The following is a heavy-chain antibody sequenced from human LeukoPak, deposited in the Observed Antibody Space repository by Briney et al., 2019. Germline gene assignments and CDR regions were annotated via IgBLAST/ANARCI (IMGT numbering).Heavy chain of an antibody. CDR1: GFTFSSSN. Sequence: GRSLRLSCAASGFTFSSSNMDWVRQAPGKGLEWVSSISSGSSSIYYRDSVKGRFTISRDNTKNSLYLQMNSLRAEDTAVYYCAKEGRSTTPGYWGQGTLVTVSS. J-gene: IGHJ4*02. D-gene: IGHD6-13*01. CDR3: AKEGRSTTPGY. CDR2: ISSGSSSI. V-gene: IGHV3-21*01.